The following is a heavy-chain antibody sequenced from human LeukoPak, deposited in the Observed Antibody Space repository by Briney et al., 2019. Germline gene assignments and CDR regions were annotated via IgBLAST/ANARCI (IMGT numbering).Heavy chain of an antibody. CDR3: ARGLARSPYGMDV. J-gene: IGHJ6*02. V-gene: IGHV4-34*01. CDR1: GGSFSGYY. Sequence: SESLSLTCAVSGGSFSGYYWSWIRQPPGKGLEWIGEINHSGSTNYNPSLKSRITISVDTSKNQFSLKMSSVTAADTAVYYCARGLARSPYGMDVWGQGTTVTVSS. CDR2: INHSGST.